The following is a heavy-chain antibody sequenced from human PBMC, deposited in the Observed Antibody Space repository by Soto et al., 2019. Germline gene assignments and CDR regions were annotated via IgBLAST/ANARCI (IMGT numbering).Heavy chain of an antibody. J-gene: IGHJ6*02. D-gene: IGHD6-19*01. Sequence: SETLSLTCTVSGGSISSGGYYWSWIRQHPGKGLEWIGYIYYSGSTYYNPSLKSRVTISVDTLKNPCSLKLSSVTAADTAVYFCAGGPIAVAGTVGYYYGMDVWGQGTTVTVSS. CDR3: AGGPIAVAGTVGYYYGMDV. CDR2: IYYSGST. V-gene: IGHV4-31*03. CDR1: GGSISSGGYY.